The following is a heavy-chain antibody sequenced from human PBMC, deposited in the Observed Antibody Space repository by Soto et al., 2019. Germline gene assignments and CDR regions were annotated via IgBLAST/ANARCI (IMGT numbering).Heavy chain of an antibody. CDR1: GYTFTSYY. CDR3: ARGIGCSGGSCPHYFDY. V-gene: IGHV1-46*01. J-gene: IGHJ4*02. CDR2: INPSGGST. D-gene: IGHD2-15*01. Sequence: QVQLVQSGAEVKKPGASVKVSCKASGYTFTSYYMHWVRQAPGQGLEWMGIINPSGGSTSYAQKFQGIVTMTRDTSTSTVYMEMSSLRSEDTAVYYCARGIGCSGGSCPHYFDYWGQGTLVTVSS.